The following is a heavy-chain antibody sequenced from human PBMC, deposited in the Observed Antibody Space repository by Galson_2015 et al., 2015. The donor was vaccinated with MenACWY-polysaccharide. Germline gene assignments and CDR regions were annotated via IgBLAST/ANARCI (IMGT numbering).Heavy chain of an antibody. Sequence: SLRLSCAASGFSFSNYYMGWVRQGSGRGLDWVAYLSQDGCGQTYVDSVRGRFTISRDNAKNSLYLQMDSLRVEDTAVYYCAKWSDAFDSWGQGTLVTVS. V-gene: IGHV3-7*01. J-gene: IGHJ4*02. D-gene: IGHD2-8*01. CDR1: GFSFSNYY. CDR2: LSQDGCGQ. CDR3: AKWSDAFDS.